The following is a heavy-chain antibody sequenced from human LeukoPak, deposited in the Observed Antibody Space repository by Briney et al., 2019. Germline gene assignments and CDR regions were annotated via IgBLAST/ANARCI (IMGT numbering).Heavy chain of an antibody. Sequence: PSQTLSLTCAVSGGSISSGGYSWSWIRQPPGKGLEWIGYIYHSGSTYYNPSLKSRVTISVDRSKNQFSLKLSSVTAADTAVYYCARAFHYYGSGSYYLGASDIWGQGTMVTVSS. CDR2: IYHSGST. CDR1: GGSISSGGYS. J-gene: IGHJ3*02. CDR3: ARAFHYYGSGSYYLGASDI. V-gene: IGHV4-30-2*01. D-gene: IGHD3-10*01.